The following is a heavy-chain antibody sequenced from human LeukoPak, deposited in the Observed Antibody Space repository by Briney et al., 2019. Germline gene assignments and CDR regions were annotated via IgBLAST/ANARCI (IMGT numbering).Heavy chain of an antibody. D-gene: IGHD1-26*01. J-gene: IGHJ4*02. V-gene: IGHV3-11*05. CDR1: GFTFSDYY. CDR3: ARGRFIAGTTAYYFDY. Sequence: GGSLRLSCAASGFTFSDYYMSWIRQAPGKGLEWVSYISSSSSYTNYADSVKGRFTISRDNAKKSLFLQMNSLRAEDTAVYYCARGRFIAGTTAYYFDYWGQGTLVTVSS. CDR2: ISSSSSYT.